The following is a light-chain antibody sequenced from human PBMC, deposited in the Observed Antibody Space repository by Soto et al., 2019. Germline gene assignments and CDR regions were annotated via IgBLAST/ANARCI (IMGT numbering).Light chain of an antibody. CDR3: QQYFEWPPMT. CDR1: ETVSTN. V-gene: IGKV3-15*01. Sequence: VMTQSPATLSVSPGEIATLSCWASETVSTNLAWYQHKPGQAPRLLISGASTRAAGISDRFRGSGSGTEFALTIRSLRSEDSAIYYCQQYFEWPPMTFGQGTKVEI. CDR2: GAS. J-gene: IGKJ1*01.